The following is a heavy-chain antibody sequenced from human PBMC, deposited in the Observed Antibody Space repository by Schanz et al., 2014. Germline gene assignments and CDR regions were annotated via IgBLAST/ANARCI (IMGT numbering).Heavy chain of an antibody. CDR1: GFMFSSYG. CDR2: ISYDGSKK. D-gene: IGHD3-3*01. J-gene: IGHJ4*02. V-gene: IGHV3-33*08. Sequence: QVQLVESGGGVVQPGRSLRLSCAASGFMFSSYGMHWVRQAPGKGLEWVGVISYDGSKKSYADSVKGRFTISRDNAKNALYLQMNSLRAEDTAVYYCVRDSFCAFDYWGQGTLXTVSS. CDR3: VRDSFCAFDY.